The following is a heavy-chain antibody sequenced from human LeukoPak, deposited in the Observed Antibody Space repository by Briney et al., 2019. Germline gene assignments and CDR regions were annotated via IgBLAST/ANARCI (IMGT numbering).Heavy chain of an antibody. CDR2: INPDDEST. CDR1: GFTFRKYW. V-gene: IGHV3-74*01. Sequence: GGSLRLSCVASGFTFRKYWLHWVRQAPGKGLEWVSRINPDDESTSYADSVRGRFTISRDNAKNTLYLQMNSLRAEDTAVYYCLTILEATIDSFDILGQRTIGPGFS. CDR3: LTILEATIDSFDI. D-gene: IGHD1-26*01. J-gene: IGHJ3*02.